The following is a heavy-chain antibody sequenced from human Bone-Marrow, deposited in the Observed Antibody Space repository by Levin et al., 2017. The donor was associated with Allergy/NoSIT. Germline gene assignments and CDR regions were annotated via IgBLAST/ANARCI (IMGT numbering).Heavy chain of an antibody. CDR2: INPISGTV. CDR3: ARDGARHGYLADY. J-gene: IGHJ4*02. V-gene: IGHV1-69*13. CDR1: GGVFTRYA. Sequence: PGASVKVSCKASGGVFTRYAVSWVRQAPGQGLEWMGGINPISGTVNYAQKFQGRVTMTADESSTTAYMELSSLRSEDTAVYYCARDGARHGYLADYWGQGTLVTVSS. D-gene: IGHD5-24*01.